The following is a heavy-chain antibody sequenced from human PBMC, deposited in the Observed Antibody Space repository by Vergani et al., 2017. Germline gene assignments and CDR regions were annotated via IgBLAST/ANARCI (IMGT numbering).Heavy chain of an antibody. CDR2: ISYDGSNK. CDR1: GFTFSSYG. D-gene: IGHD2-2*01. V-gene: IGHV3-30*03. CDR3: ASDSTSCYGRCDYYYGMDV. Sequence: QVQLVESGGGVVQPGRSLRLSCEASGFTFSSYGMHWGRQAPGKGLEWVAGISYDGSNKYYADSVKGRFTISRDNSKNTLYLQMNSLRAEDTAVYYCASDSTSCYGRCDYYYGMDVWGQGTTVTVSS. J-gene: IGHJ6*02.